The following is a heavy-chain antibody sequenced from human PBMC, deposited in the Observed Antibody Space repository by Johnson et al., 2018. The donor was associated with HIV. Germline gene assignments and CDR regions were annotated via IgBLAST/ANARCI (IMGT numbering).Heavy chain of an antibody. CDR3: ARDLGPGDYSGSYSDAFDI. CDR1: GFTFSDYY. CDR2: ISSSGSTI. V-gene: IGHV3-11*04. D-gene: IGHD1-26*01. J-gene: IGHJ3*02. Sequence: QVQLVESGGGVVQPGGSLRLSCAASGFTFSDYYMSWIRQAPGKGLEWVSYISSSGSTIYYADSVKCRFTISRDNSKNTLYLQMNSLRAEDTAVYYCARDLGPGDYSGSYSDAFDIWGQGTMVTVSS.